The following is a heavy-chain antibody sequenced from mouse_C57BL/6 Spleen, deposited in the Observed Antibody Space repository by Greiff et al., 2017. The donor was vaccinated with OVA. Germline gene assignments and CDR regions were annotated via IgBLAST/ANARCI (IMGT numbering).Heavy chain of an antibody. CDR2: INPGSGGS. D-gene: IGHD1-1*01. Sequence: QVQLKESGAELVRPGTSVKVSCKASGYAFTNYLIEWVKQRPGQGLEWIGVINPGSGGSNYHEKFKGKATLTADQSSSTAYMQLNSLTSEGAAVYFCARGRCGKIDYWGQGTTLTVSS. CDR1: GYAFTNYL. V-gene: IGHV1-54*01. J-gene: IGHJ2*01. CDR3: ARGRCGKIDY.